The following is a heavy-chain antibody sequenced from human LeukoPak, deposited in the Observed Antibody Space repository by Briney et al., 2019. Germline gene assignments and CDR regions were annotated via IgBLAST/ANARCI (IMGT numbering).Heavy chain of an antibody. CDR3: ARIRGYSYAILDY. D-gene: IGHD5-18*01. CDR2: INHSGST. J-gene: IGHJ4*02. CDR1: GGSFSGYY. Sequence: ETQSLTCAVYGGSFSGYYWSWIRQPPGKGLEWIGEINHSGSTNYNPSLKSRVTISVDTSKNQFSLKLSSVTAADTAVYYCARIRGYSYAILDYWGQGTLATV. V-gene: IGHV4-34*01.